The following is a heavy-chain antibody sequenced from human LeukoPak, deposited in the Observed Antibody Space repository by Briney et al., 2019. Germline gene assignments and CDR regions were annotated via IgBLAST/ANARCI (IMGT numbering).Heavy chain of an antibody. J-gene: IGHJ6*03. CDR2: IYYSGST. Sequence: PSETLSLTCTVSGGSISSGGYYWSWIRQHPGKGLEWIGYIYYSGSTYYNPSLKSRVTISVDTSKNQFSLKLSSVTAADTAVYYCARATGRGWSGFYYYYYYMDVWGKGTTVTVSS. CDR1: GGSISSGGYY. V-gene: IGHV4-31*03. CDR3: ARATGRGWSGFYYYYYYMDV. D-gene: IGHD3-3*01.